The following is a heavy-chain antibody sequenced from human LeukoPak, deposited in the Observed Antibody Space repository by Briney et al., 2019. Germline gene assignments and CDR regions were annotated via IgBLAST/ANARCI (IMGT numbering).Heavy chain of an antibody. D-gene: IGHD2-2*01. V-gene: IGHV4-34*01. CDR1: GGSFSGYY. Sequence: SETLSLTCAVYGGSFSGYYWSWIRRPPGKGLEWIGEINHSGSTNYNPSLKSRVTISVDTSKNQFSLKLSSVTAADTAVYYCARQSRWGQGTLVTVSS. J-gene: IGHJ4*02. CDR2: INHSGST. CDR3: ARQSR.